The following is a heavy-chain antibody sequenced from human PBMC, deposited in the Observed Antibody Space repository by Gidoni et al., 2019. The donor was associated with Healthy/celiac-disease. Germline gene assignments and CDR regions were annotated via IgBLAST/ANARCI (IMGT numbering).Heavy chain of an antibody. D-gene: IGHD1-1*01. CDR2: ISSSSSYI. CDR3: ARAVMWGLEPFDY. J-gene: IGHJ4*02. V-gene: IGHV3-21*01. CDR1: GFTFSSYS. Sequence: EVQLVESGGGLVKPGGSLRLSGAASGFTFSSYSMNWVRQAPGKGLEWVSSISSSSSYIDYADSVKGRFTISRDNAKNSLYLQMNSLRAEDTAVYYCARAVMWGLEPFDYWGQGTLVTVSS.